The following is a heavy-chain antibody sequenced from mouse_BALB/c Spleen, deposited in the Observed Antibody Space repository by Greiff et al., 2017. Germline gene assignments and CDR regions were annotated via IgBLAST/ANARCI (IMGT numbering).Heavy chain of an antibody. CDR2: IRSKSNNYAT. J-gene: IGHJ2*01. Sequence: EVQLVESGGGLVQPKGSLKLSCAASGFTFNTYAMNWVRQAPGKGLEWVARIRSKSNNYATYYADSVKDRFTISRDDSQSMIYLQMNNLKTEDTAMYYCVRQGYRYDYFDYWGQGTTLTVSS. V-gene: IGHV10-1*02. D-gene: IGHD2-14*01. CDR3: VRQGYRYDYFDY. CDR1: GFTFNTYA.